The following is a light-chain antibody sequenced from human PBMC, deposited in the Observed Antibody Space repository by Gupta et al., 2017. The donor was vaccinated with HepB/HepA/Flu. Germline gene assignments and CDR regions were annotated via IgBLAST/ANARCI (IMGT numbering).Light chain of an antibody. CDR1: KLGDKY. CDR3: QAWDSSTVV. Sequence: YKLTQPPPVSVPPGRTATIPCSGDKLGDKYACWYQQKPGQSPVLVIYQDSKRPSGIPERFSGSNSGNTATLTISGTQAMDEADYYCQAWDSSTVVFGGGTKLTVL. J-gene: IGLJ2*01. V-gene: IGLV3-1*01. CDR2: QDS.